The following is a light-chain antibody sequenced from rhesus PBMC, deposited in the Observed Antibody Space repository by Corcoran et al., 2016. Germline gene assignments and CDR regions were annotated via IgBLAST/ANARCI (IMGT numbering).Light chain of an antibody. Sequence: DIQMTQSPSSLSASVGDRVTITCRASENVNNYLHWYQQKPGKAPNLLSYAASTLQSGVPSRFSGSGSGTDYTFTISSLQPEDVATYYCQHSYGTPPTFGQGTKVEIK. CDR2: AAS. CDR3: QHSYGTPPT. CDR1: ENVNNY. J-gene: IGKJ1*01. V-gene: IGKV1-74*01.